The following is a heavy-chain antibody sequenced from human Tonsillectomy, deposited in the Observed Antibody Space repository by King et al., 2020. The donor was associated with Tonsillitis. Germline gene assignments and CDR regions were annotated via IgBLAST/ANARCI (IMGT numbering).Heavy chain of an antibody. CDR3: AREAYCGGDCYRDSDI. CDR2: IKQDGSEK. V-gene: IGHV3-7*03. Sequence: VQLVESGGGLVQPGGSLRLSCAASGFTFSSYWMSWVRQAPGKGLEWVANIKQDGSEKYYVDSVKGRFTISRDNAKNSLYLQMNSLRAEDTAVYYCAREAYCGGDCYRDSDIWGQGTMVTVSS. D-gene: IGHD2-21*02. CDR1: GFTFSSYW. J-gene: IGHJ3*02.